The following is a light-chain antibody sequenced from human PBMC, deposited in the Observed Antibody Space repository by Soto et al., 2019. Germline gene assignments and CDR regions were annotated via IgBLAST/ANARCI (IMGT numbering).Light chain of an antibody. CDR3: SSYTSSSTYLV. CDR2: EVS. J-gene: IGLJ2*01. V-gene: IGLV2-14*01. CDR1: SSAVGGYNY. Sequence: QSALTQPASVSGSPGQSLTISCNGTSSAVGGYNYVSWYQQHPGKAPKLMIYEVSNRPSGVSNRFSGSKSGNTASLTISGLQADDEADYYCSSYTSSSTYLVFGGGTKLTVL.